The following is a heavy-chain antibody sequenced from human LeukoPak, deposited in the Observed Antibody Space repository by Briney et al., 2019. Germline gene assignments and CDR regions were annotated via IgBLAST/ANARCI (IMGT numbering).Heavy chain of an antibody. CDR2: ISSGTI. Sequence: GGSLRLSCAASGFTFSSYSMNWVRQAPGKGLEWVSYISSGTIYYADSVKGRFTISRDNAKNSLYLQMNSLRDEDTAVYYCAREDGSGSYLVYWGQGTLVTVSS. CDR1: GFTFSSYS. J-gene: IGHJ4*02. V-gene: IGHV3-48*02. D-gene: IGHD3-10*01. CDR3: AREDGSGSYLVY.